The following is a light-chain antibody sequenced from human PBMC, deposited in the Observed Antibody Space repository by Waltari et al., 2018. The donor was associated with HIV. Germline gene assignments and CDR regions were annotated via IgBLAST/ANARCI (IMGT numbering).Light chain of an antibody. V-gene: IGLV2-14*01. CDR3: SSYTDSDSLL. CDR1: TSDIGIYHL. CDR2: GVN. J-gene: IGLJ2*01. Sequence: QSALTQPASVSGSPGQSITISCTGATSDIGIYHLSSWYQKYPDKAPRLIMYGVNTRPSGISNRFSGSKSGNTASLTISALQGDDEADYYCSSYTDSDSLLFGGGTKLTVL.